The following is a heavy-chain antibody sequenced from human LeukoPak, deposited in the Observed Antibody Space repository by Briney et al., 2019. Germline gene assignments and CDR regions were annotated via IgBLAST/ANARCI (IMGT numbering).Heavy chain of an antibody. Sequence: GGSLRLSCAASGFTFSSYNMNWVRQAPGKGLEWVSSISSSSSYIYYADSEKGRCTISRDNTKNSLYLQLNSLRAEDTAVYYCARTTVTSLYRYHYMDVWGKGTTVTVSS. CDR3: ARTTVTSLYRYHYMDV. CDR1: GFTFSSYN. V-gene: IGHV3-21*01. D-gene: IGHD4-17*01. J-gene: IGHJ6*03. CDR2: ISSSSSYI.